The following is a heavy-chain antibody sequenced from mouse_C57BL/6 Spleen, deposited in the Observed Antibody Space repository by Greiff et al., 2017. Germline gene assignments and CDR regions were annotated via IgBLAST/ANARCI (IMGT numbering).Heavy chain of an antibody. D-gene: IGHD3-2*02. J-gene: IGHJ3*01. V-gene: IGHV1-80*01. CDR2: IYPGDGDT. Sequence: QVQLQQSGAELVKPGASVKISCKASGYAFSSYWMNWVKQRPGKGLEWIGQIYPGDGDTNYNGKFKGKATLTADKSSSTAYMQLSSLTSEDSAVYFCDGGGKTAQATSAYWGQGTLVTVSA. CDR1: GYAFSSYW. CDR3: DGGGKTAQATSAY.